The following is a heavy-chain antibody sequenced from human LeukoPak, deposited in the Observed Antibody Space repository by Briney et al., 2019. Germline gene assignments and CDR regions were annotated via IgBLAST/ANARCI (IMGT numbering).Heavy chain of an antibody. V-gene: IGHV3-23*01. CDR2: ISGSGGST. CDR3: AKDLMGYGLANWFDP. CDR1: GGSISSSSYY. J-gene: IGHJ5*02. D-gene: IGHD2-8*01. Sequence: ETLSLTCTVSGGSISSSSYYWGWIRQPPGKGLEWVSAISGSGGSTYYADSVKGRFTISRDNSKNTLYLQMNSLRAEDTAVYYCAKDLMGYGLANWFDPWGQGTLVTVSS.